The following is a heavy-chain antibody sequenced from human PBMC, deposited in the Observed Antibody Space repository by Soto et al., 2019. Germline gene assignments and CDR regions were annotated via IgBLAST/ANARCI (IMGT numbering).Heavy chain of an antibody. CDR2: ISDDGSTE. D-gene: IGHD2-21*02. CDR3: VRGGGFCGGDCYKGGIDY. J-gene: IGHJ4*02. V-gene: IGHV3-30*03. Sequence: QVHLVESGGGVVQPGRSLRLSCAASGFTFSPYTMHWVRQAPGKGLEWVAVISDDGSTEYNPDSVKGRFTISRDNPKNTVYLQMNSLRAEDTAIYYCVRGGGFCGGDCYKGGIDYWGQGTPVTVSS. CDR1: GFTFSPYT.